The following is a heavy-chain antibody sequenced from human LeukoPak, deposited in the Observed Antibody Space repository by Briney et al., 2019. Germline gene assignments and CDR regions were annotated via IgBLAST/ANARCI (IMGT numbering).Heavy chain of an antibody. D-gene: IGHD5-12*01. CDR2: IGYSGNT. J-gene: IGHJ4*02. CDR3: ARGSDSKSPYFDY. Sequence: SETLSLTCTVSGGSISRYYWNWIRKSPGKGLEWIGYIGYSGNTKYNPSLTSRVTISTDTSKNQFSLRLTSVTAADSAVYYCARGSDSKSPYFDYWGQGSLVTVSS. CDR1: GGSISRYY. V-gene: IGHV4-59*01.